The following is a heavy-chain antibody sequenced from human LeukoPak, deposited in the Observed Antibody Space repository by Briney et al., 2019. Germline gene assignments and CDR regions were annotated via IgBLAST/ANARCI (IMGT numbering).Heavy chain of an antibody. V-gene: IGHV3-23*01. Sequence: GGSLRLSCAASGFTFSGYAMSWVRQAPGKGLEWVSAISGSGGSTYYADSVKGRFTISRDNSKNTLYLQMNSLRAEDTAIYYCAKGGEYQLPGDYWGQGTLVTVSS. D-gene: IGHD2-2*01. CDR2: ISGSGGST. CDR1: GFTFSGYA. J-gene: IGHJ4*02. CDR3: AKGGEYQLPGDY.